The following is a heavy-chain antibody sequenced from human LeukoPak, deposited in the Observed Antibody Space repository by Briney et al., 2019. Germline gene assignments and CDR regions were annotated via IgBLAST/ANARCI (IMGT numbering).Heavy chain of an antibody. CDR3: AGDRKSGNFLGEFDH. V-gene: IGHV3-21*01. CDR2: ISISSYI. D-gene: IGHD1-26*01. Sequence: GGSLRLSCAASGFTFSSYSINWVRQAPGKGLEWVSSISISSYIYYADSVKGRFTISRDNSKNTLYLQMNSLRAEDTAIYYCAGDRKSGNFLGEFDHWGQGTLVTVFS. CDR1: GFTFSSYS. J-gene: IGHJ5*02.